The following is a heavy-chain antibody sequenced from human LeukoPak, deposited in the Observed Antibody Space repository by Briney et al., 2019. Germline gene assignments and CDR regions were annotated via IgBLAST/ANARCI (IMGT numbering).Heavy chain of an antibody. J-gene: IGHJ6*03. Sequence: SETLSLTCAVYGGSFSGYYWSWIRQPPGKGLESIGEINHSGSTNYNPSLKSRVTISVDTSKNQFSLKLSSVTAADTAVYYCARARSVTIYYYYYYMDVWGKGTTVTVSS. CDR3: ARARSVTIYYYYYYMDV. CDR2: INHSGST. CDR1: GGSFSGYY. V-gene: IGHV4-34*01. D-gene: IGHD4-17*01.